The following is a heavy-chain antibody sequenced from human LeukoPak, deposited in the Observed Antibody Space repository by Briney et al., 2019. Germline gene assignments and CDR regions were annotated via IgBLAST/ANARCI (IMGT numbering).Heavy chain of an antibody. D-gene: IGHD6-19*01. Sequence: SETLSLTCAVSNYSISSGYCWGWIRQPPGKGLEWIGTFSHSGSTYYNPSLKSRVTISVDTCKNQFSLKLRSVTAADTAVYYCVSRGSSGWGQFDYWGQGTLVTVSS. CDR2: FSHSGST. CDR3: VSRGSSGWGQFDY. CDR1: NYSISSGYC. V-gene: IGHV4-38-2*01. J-gene: IGHJ4*02.